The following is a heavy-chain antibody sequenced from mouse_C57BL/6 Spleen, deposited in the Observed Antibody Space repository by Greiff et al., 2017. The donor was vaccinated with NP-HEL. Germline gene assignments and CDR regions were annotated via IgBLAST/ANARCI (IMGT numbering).Heavy chain of an antibody. CDR3: AREGYYGSSYSAMDY. CDR1: GYTFTSYG. CDR2: IYPRSGNT. Sequence: VQLQESGAELARPGASVKLSCKASGYTFTSYGISWVKQRTGQGLEWIGEIYPRSGNTYYNEKFKGKATLTADKSSSTAYMELRILTSEDSAVYFCAREGYYGSSYSAMDYWGQGTSVTVSS. V-gene: IGHV1-81*01. J-gene: IGHJ4*01. D-gene: IGHD1-1*01.